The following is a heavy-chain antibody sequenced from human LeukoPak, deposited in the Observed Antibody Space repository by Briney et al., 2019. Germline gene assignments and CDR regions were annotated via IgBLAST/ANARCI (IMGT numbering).Heavy chain of an antibody. J-gene: IGHJ3*02. Sequence: GASVKVSCKASGGTFSSYAISWVRQAPGQGLEWMGGIIPIFGTANYAQKFQGRVTITADKSTSTAYMELSSLRSEDTAVYYCARAGYGDFRLTDIWGQGTMVTVSS. CDR2: IIPIFGTA. CDR3: ARAGYGDFRLTDI. CDR1: GGTFSSYA. D-gene: IGHD4-17*01. V-gene: IGHV1-69*06.